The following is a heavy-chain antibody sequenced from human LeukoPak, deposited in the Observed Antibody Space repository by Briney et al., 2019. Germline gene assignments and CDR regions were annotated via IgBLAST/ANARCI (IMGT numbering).Heavy chain of an antibody. Sequence: GGSLRLSCATSGFAFKDYWMSWLRQAPGKGLVWVARIKHDGSSSTYADSVKGRFIISRDNARDTLYLEMNSLRVDDTAVYYCAKSDWFDPWGRGTLVTVSS. CDR2: IKHDGSSS. CDR3: AKSDWFDP. J-gene: IGHJ5*02. CDR1: GFAFKDYW. V-gene: IGHV3-74*01.